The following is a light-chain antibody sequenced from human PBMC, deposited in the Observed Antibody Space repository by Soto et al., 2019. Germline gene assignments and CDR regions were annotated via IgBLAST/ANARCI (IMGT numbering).Light chain of an antibody. V-gene: IGKV3-20*01. CDR1: QSISNSY. Sequence: EIVLTQSPGTLSLSPGERATLSCRASQSISNSYLAWYQQKPGQAPRLLVYGASSRATGIPDRFSGSGSGTDFTLTISRLEPEDFAMYYCQQYGRSRFTFGNGTKVDVK. CDR3: QQYGRSRFT. CDR2: GAS. J-gene: IGKJ3*01.